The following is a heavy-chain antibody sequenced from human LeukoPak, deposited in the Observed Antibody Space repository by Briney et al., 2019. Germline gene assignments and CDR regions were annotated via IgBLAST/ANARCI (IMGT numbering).Heavy chain of an antibody. CDR2: ICYSGST. J-gene: IGHJ4*02. D-gene: IGHD3-16*01. Sequence: PSETLSLTCTVSGGSISGSSYYWGWIRQPPGKGLEWIGSICYSGSTYYNPSLKSRVTISVDTSKNQFSLKLNSVTATDTAVYYCARVNHGGIDYWGQGTLVTVSS. V-gene: IGHV4-39*02. CDR3: ARVNHGGIDY. CDR1: GGSISGSSYY.